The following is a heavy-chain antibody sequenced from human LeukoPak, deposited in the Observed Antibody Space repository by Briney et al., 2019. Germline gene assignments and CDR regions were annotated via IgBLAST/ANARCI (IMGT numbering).Heavy chain of an antibody. J-gene: IGHJ4*02. CDR2: MNQDGSDT. V-gene: IGHV3-74*01. CDR1: GFTLSSDW. Sequence: GGSLRLSRAVSGFTLSSDWMHWVRQAPGKGLEWVSRMNQDGSDTSYADSVKGRFTISSDNAKNTVYLQMNSLRAADSAVYYCATVFGYWGQGTLVTVSS. CDR3: ATVFGY.